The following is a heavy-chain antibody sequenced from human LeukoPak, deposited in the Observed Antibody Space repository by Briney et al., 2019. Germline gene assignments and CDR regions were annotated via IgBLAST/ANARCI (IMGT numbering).Heavy chain of an antibody. V-gene: IGHV4-59*01. CDR1: GGSFSGYY. CDR3: ARGGYGDYPPDY. CDR2: IYYSGST. D-gene: IGHD4-17*01. J-gene: IGHJ4*02. Sequence: PSETLSLTCAVYGGSFSGYYWSWIRQPPGKGLEWIGYIYYSGSTNYNPSLKSRVTISVDTSKNQFSLKLSSVTAADTAVYYCARGGYGDYPPDYWGQGTLVTVSS.